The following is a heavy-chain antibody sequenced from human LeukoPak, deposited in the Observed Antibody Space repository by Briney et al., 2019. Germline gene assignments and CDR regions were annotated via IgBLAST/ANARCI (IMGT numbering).Heavy chain of an antibody. CDR1: GFTFSDYY. Sequence: GGSLRLSCAASGFTFSDYYMSWIRQAPGKGLEWVSYISSSGSTLYYADSVKGRITISRDNAKNSLYLQMNSLRAEDTAVYYCARRRYNWNAIDYWGQGTLVTVSS. D-gene: IGHD1-20*01. J-gene: IGHJ4*02. V-gene: IGHV3-11*01. CDR2: ISSSGSTL. CDR3: ARRRYNWNAIDY.